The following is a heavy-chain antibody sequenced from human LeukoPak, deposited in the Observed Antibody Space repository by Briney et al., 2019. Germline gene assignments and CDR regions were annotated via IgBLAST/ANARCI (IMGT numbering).Heavy chain of an antibody. Sequence: GGSLRLSCTASGFTFTSYAMSWVRQAPGKGLEWASAISGSGGGTYYADSVKGRFTISRDNSKNTLYLQMNSLRAEDTAVYYCAKDGYNWNPVYYFDYWGQGTLVTVSS. J-gene: IGHJ4*02. V-gene: IGHV3-23*01. CDR2: ISGSGGGT. CDR1: GFTFTSYA. D-gene: IGHD1-1*01. CDR3: AKDGYNWNPVYYFDY.